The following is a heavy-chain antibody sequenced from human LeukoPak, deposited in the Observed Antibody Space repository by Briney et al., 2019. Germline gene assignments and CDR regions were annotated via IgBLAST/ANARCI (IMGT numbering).Heavy chain of an antibody. CDR3: ARDRPGGYYNS. CDR2: IKQDGSET. D-gene: IGHD1-26*01. J-gene: IGHJ4*02. CDR1: RFTFSSYW. V-gene: IGHV3-7*01. Sequence: GGSLRLSCAATRFTFSSYWMSWVRQAPGKGLEWVANIKQDGSETYYVDSVRGRFTISRDNVYNSLYPQMNSLRAEDTAVYFCARDRPGGYYNSWGQGTLVTVSS.